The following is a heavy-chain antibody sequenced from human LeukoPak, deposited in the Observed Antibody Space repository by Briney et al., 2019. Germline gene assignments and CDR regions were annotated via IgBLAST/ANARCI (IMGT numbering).Heavy chain of an antibody. Sequence: GGSLRLSCAASGFTFSSYAMSWVRQAPGKGLEGVSAISGSGGSTYYADSVKGRFTISRDNSKNTLYLQMNSLRAEDTAVYYCAKSMVRGVISWFDPWGQGTLVTVSS. D-gene: IGHD3-10*01. CDR1: GFTFSSYA. V-gene: IGHV3-23*01. J-gene: IGHJ5*02. CDR3: AKSMVRGVISWFDP. CDR2: ISGSGGST.